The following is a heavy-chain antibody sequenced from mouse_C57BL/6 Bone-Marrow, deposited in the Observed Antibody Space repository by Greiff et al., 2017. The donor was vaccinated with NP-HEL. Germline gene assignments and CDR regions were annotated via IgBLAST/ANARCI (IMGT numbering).Heavy chain of an antibody. V-gene: IGHV1-26*01. J-gene: IGHJ2*01. Sequence: VQLQQSGPELVKPGASVKISCKASGYTFTDYYMNWVKQSHGKSLEWIGDINPNNGGTSYNQKVKGKATLTVDKSSSTAYMELRSLTSEDSAVYYCARRLHDYYGSSYGNYWGQGTTLTVSS. CDR2: INPNNGGT. CDR1: GYTFTDYY. CDR3: ARRLHDYYGSSYGNY. D-gene: IGHD1-1*01.